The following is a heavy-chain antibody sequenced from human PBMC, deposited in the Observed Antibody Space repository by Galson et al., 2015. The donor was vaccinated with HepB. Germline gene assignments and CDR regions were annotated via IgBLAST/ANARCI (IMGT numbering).Heavy chain of an antibody. CDR2: IRSKVYGGAT. Sequence: SLRLSCAGSGFTFGDYGVNWFRQAPGKGLEWVSFIRSKVYGGATEYAASVKGRFNISRDDSRSIAYLQMNSLKTEDTAVYYCARRGAPYYYFYHMDVWGKGTTVTVSS. D-gene: IGHD3-16*01. CDR1: GFTFGDYG. V-gene: IGHV3-49*03. CDR3: ARRGAPYYYFYHMDV. J-gene: IGHJ6*03.